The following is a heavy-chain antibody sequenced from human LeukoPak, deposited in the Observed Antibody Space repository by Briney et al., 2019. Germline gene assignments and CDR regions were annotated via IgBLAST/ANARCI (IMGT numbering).Heavy chain of an antibody. CDR2: ISGYSGKT. CDR1: GYTFSNYG. J-gene: IGHJ1*01. D-gene: IGHD4-17*01. Sequence: ASVKVSCKASGYTFSNYGISWVRQAPGQGPEWMGWISGYSGKTNYAQKFQGRVTMTTDTSKSTAYMELRSLRSDDPAVYYCARNDYGDDVSYFLHWGQGTLVIVSS. CDR3: ARNDYGDDVSYFLH. V-gene: IGHV1-18*01.